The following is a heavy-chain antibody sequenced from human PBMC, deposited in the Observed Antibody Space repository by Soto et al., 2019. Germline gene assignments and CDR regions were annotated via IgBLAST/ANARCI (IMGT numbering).Heavy chain of an antibody. D-gene: IGHD4-17*01. CDR1: GFTFSIYA. CDR2: ISGSGGST. V-gene: IGHV3-23*01. Sequence: GVSLRLSCAASGFTFSIYAMGLVRQAPGKGLEWVSAISGSGGSTYYADSVKGRFTISRDNSKNTLYLQMNSLRAEDTAVYYCAKDAGVTTTQMPVTTIDYWGQGTLVTVSS. J-gene: IGHJ4*02. CDR3: AKDAGVTTTQMPVTTIDY.